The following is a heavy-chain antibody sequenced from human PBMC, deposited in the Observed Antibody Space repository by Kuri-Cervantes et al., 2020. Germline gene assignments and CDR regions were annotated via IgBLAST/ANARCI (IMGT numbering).Heavy chain of an antibody. V-gene: IGHV1-8*01. J-gene: IGHJ6*02. Sequence: ASVKVSCKASGYTFTSYDINWVRQATGQGLEWMGWMNPNSGNTGYAQKFQGRVTMTRNTSISTAYMELSSLRSEDTAVYYCARATMKPQEYYYYYGMDVWGQGTTVTVSS. CDR3: ARATMKPQEYYYYYGMDV. CDR2: MNPNSGNT. D-gene: IGHD3-22*01. CDR1: GYTFTSYD.